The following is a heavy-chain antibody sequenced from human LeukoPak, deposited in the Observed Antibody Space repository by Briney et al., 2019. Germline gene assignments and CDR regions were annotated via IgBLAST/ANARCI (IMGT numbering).Heavy chain of an antibody. CDR1: GGSISSRTYY. J-gene: IGHJ6*03. Sequence: SETLSLTCAVSGGSISSRTYYWGWIRQPPGKGLEWIGTIYYSGTTYYNPSLKSRVTISLDTSKNQFSLKLSSVTAADTAIYYCARDFSSSSTVYYYYYMDVWGKGTTVTVSS. CDR3: ARDFSSSSTVYYYYYMDV. V-gene: IGHV4-39*07. D-gene: IGHD6-6*01. CDR2: IYYSGTT.